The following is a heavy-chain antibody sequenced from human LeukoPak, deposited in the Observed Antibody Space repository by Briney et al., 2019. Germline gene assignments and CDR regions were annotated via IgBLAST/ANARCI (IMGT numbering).Heavy chain of an antibody. V-gene: IGHV3-7*01. J-gene: IGHJ4*02. CDR2: MKQDGSTK. Sequence: GGSLRLSCAVSGFTFSSTWMAWVRQAPGKGLEWVANMKQDGSTKHYADSVNGRFTISRDNAKSSLFLQMNSLRVGDTAVYYCARDQVGALDFWGLGSLVTVSS. CDR1: GFTFSSTW. CDR3: ARDQVGALDF. D-gene: IGHD1-26*01.